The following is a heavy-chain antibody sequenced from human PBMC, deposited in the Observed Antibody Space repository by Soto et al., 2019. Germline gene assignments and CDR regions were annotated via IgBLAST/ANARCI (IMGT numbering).Heavy chain of an antibody. D-gene: IGHD2-15*01. CDR1: GGTFSSYT. V-gene: IGHV1-69*08. J-gene: IGHJ3*02. Sequence: QVQLVQSGAEVKKPGSSVKVSCKASGGTFSSYTISWVRQAPGQGLEWMGRIIPILGIANYAQKFQGRVTITADKSTSTAYMELSSLRSEDTAVYYCAREVAYCSGGCCRLPFDIWGQGTMVTVSS. CDR2: IIPILGIA. CDR3: AREVAYCSGGCCRLPFDI.